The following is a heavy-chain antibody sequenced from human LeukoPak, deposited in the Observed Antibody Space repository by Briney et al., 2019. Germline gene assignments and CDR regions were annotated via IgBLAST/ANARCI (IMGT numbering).Heavy chain of an antibody. V-gene: IGHV4-59*01. CDR3: ARSFSPNYYDLLDY. CDR1: GGSISTYY. Sequence: SETLSLTCTVSGGSISTYYWSWIRQPPGKGLEWIGYIYYSGSTNYNPSLKSRVTISLDTSKNQFSLKLDSVTAADTAMYYCARSFSPNYYDLLDYWGQGTLVTVSS. J-gene: IGHJ4*02. CDR2: IYYSGST. D-gene: IGHD3-22*01.